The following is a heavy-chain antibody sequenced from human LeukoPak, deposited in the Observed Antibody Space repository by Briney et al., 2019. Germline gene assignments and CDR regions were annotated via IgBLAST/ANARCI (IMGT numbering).Heavy chain of an antibody. J-gene: IGHJ4*02. CDR3: AAPKVRGDYPFY. Sequence: PGGSLRLSCAASGFTFSSYWMSWVRQAPGKGLEWVANIKQDGSGKYYVDSVKGRFTISRDNAKNSLYLQMNSLRAEDTAVYYCAAPKVRGDYPFYWGQGTLVTVSS. D-gene: IGHD3-10*01. CDR1: GFTFSSYW. CDR2: IKQDGSGK. V-gene: IGHV3-7*01.